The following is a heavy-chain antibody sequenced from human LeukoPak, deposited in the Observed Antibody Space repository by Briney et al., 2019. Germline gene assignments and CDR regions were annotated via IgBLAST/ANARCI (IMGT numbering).Heavy chain of an antibody. CDR3: ASFDHSGRSGVYFDY. J-gene: IGHJ4*02. V-gene: IGHV3-11*03. D-gene: IGHD1-26*01. Sequence: GGSLRLSCAASGFTFSTYSMSWIRQAPGKGLEWVSYISSSSSYTNYADSVKGRFTISRDNAKNSLYLQMNSLRAEDTAVYYCASFDHSGRSGVYFDYWGQGTLVTVSS. CDR1: GFTFSTYS. CDR2: ISSSSSYT.